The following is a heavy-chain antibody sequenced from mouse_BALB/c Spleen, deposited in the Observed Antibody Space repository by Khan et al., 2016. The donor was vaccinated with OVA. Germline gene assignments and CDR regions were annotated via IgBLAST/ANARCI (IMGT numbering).Heavy chain of an antibody. Sequence: VQLQESGAELAKPGASVKMSCKASGYTFTSYWMHWVKQRPGQGLEWIGYSNPSTGYTEFNQKFKDKATMTADKSSSTAYMQLSSLTSEDSAVYYCARGGYGNYGAYWGQGTLVTVSA. V-gene: IGHV1-7*01. CDR1: GYTFTSYW. D-gene: IGHD2-10*02. J-gene: IGHJ3*01. CDR3: ARGGYGNYGAY. CDR2: SNPSTGYT.